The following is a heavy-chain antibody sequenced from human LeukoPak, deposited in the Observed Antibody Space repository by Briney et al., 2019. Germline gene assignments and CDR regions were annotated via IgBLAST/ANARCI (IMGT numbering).Heavy chain of an antibody. J-gene: IGHJ4*02. CDR1: GFTFSSYA. CDR3: AKGITIFGVVIAPLDY. D-gene: IGHD3-3*01. V-gene: IGHV3-30-3*01. CDR2: ISYDGSNK. Sequence: GGSLRLSCAAPGFTFSSYAMHWVRQAPGKGLEWVAVISYDGSNKYYADSVKGRFTISRDNSKNTLYLQMNSLRAEDTAVYYCAKGITIFGVVIAPLDYWGQGTLVTVSS.